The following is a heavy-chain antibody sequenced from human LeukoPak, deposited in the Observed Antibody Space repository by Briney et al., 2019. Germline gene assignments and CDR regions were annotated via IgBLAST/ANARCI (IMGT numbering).Heavy chain of an antibody. Sequence: PSSTLSLTCTVSLDSTTSNFWSWVRQPPGKGLEWIGEIQGSGSPNYNPSLQSRVTISIDRSRNQIVLELSSVTAADTAVYYCARERAYYYESSGYREIYNWFHPWGQGTLVTVSS. V-gene: IGHV4-4*02. CDR1: LDSTTSNF. J-gene: IGHJ5*02. CDR3: ARERAYYYESSGYREIYNWFHP. D-gene: IGHD3-22*01. CDR2: IQGSGSP.